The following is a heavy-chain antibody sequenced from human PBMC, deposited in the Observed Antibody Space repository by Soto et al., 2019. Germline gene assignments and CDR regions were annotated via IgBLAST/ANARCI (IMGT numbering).Heavy chain of an antibody. CDR3: ARGRTLITGTSLDY. D-gene: IGHD1-20*01. Sequence: PSETLSLTCAVYGGSFSGYYWTWIRQPPGKGLEWIGEINRSGSTNYKPSLRGRATISVGTSKNQVSLKVSSVTAADTAVYYCARGRTLITGTSLDYWGQGTLVTVS. CDR2: INRSGST. V-gene: IGHV4-34*01. CDR1: GGSFSGYY. J-gene: IGHJ4*02.